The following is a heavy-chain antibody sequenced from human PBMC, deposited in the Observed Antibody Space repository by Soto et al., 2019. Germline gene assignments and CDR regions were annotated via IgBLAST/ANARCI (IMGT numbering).Heavy chain of an antibody. V-gene: IGHV1-18*04. J-gene: IGHJ4*02. CDR3: ASGEDRYCSGGSCYSSLAFDY. Sequence: QVQLVQSGAEVKKPGASVKVSCKASGYTFTSYGISWVRQAPGQGLEWMGWISAYNGNTNYAQKLQGRVTMTTDTSTSTADMELRSLRSDDTAVYYCASGEDRYCSGGSCYSSLAFDYWGQGTLVTVSS. CDR1: GYTFTSYG. D-gene: IGHD2-15*01. CDR2: ISAYNGNT.